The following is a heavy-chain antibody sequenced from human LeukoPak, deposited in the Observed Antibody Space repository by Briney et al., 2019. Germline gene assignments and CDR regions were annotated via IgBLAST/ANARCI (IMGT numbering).Heavy chain of an antibody. CDR2: ISSSSIYI. CDR3: ARGSRDNIAAAGHFDY. V-gene: IGHV3-21*01. Sequence: GGSLRLSCAVSGFTFSSYEMNWVRQAPGKGLEWVSSISSSSIYIYYADSVKGRFTISRDNAKNSLYLQMNSLRAEDTAVYYCARGSRDNIAAAGHFDYWGQGTLVTVSS. CDR1: GFTFSSYE. J-gene: IGHJ4*02. D-gene: IGHD6-13*01.